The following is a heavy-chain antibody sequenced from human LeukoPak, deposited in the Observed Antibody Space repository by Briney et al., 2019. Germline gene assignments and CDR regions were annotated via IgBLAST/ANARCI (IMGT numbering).Heavy chain of an antibody. CDR3: ARGEVALNWFDP. CDR2: IYYSGCT. Sequence: TSETLSLTCTVSGGSISSYYWTSIRQPPGKGLEWIAYIYYSGCTNYNPSLKSRVTISVDKSKNQFSLKLRSVTAADTAVYYCARGEVALNWFDPWGQGTLVTVSS. D-gene: IGHD2-15*01. CDR1: GGSISSYY. V-gene: IGHV4-59*01. J-gene: IGHJ5*02.